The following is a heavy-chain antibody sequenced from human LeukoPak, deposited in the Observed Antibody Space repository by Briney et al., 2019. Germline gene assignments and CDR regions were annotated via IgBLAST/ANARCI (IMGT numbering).Heavy chain of an antibody. J-gene: IGHJ4*02. D-gene: IGHD3-22*01. CDR1: GFTFTTHD. CDR3: ARGLGSYDTTWYPPLRY. CDR2: MIPGSGDT. V-gene: IGHV1-8*01. Sequence: ASVKVSCKTSGFTFTTHDINWVRQATGKGLEWMGWMIPGSGDTGYEQRFQGRVTMTRDTAINTAYMELSSLRSEDAAVYYCARGLGSYDTTWYPPLRYWGQGTLVTVSS.